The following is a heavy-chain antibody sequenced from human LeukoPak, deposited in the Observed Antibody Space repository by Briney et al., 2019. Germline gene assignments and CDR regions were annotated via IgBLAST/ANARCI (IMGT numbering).Heavy chain of an antibody. CDR2: INTNTGNP. V-gene: IGHV7-4-1*02. CDR1: GYTFTSYG. J-gene: IGHJ4*02. Sequence: EASVKVSCKASGYTFTSYGINWVRQAPGQGFEWMGWINTNTGNPTYAQGFTGRFVFSLDTSDNTAYLQISSLQAEDTAVYYCASFFCTSGLCYYLDYWGQGTLVTVSS. D-gene: IGHD2-8*01. CDR3: ASFFCTSGLCYYLDY.